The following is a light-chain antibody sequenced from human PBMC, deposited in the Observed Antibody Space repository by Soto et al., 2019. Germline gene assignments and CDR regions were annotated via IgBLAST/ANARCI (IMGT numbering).Light chain of an antibody. CDR2: DDT. CDR3: QVWDDCTDHIYV. J-gene: IGLJ1*01. V-gene: IGLV3-21*02. Sequence: SYELTQPPSVSVAPGQTARITCGGNNVGSKSVHWYQQKSGQAPVVVVYDDTDRPSGIPERFSGSNSGNTATLTISRVEAGDEADYYCQVWDDCTDHIYVFGTGTKVTVL. CDR1: NVGSKS.